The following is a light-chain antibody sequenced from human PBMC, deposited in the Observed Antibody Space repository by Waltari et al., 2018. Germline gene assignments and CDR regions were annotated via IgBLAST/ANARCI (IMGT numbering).Light chain of an antibody. CDR3: QQSDGIPFT. CDR2: KTS. CDR1: QSVGPF. Sequence: DIKMTQSPSSLSASIGDTVTITCRASQSVGPFLNWYQQKPGEATNLLSSKTSHLQGGGSSRFSGSASGTEFTFTSDNLQPEDFATYYCQQSDGIPFTFGPGT. J-gene: IGKJ2*01. V-gene: IGKV1-39*01.